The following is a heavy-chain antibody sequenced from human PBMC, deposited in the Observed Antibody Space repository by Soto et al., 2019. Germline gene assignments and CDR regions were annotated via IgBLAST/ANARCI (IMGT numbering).Heavy chain of an antibody. CDR3: ARSVAVVGLDY. J-gene: IGHJ4*02. D-gene: IGHD6-19*01. Sequence: KPSETLSLTCAVSGGSINSGGYSWSWIRQPPGKGLEWIGYIFQSGSTYYIPSLKSRVTISIDRVKNQFSLKLSSVTAADTAVYYCARSVAVVGLDYWGQGALVTVSS. V-gene: IGHV4-30-2*01. CDR1: GGSINSGGYS. CDR2: IFQSGST.